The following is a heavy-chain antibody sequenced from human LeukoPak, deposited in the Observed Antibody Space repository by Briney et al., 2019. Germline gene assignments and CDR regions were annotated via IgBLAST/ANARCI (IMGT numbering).Heavy chain of an antibody. CDR3: ARHSSGRVFFDY. J-gene: IGHJ4*02. V-gene: IGHV4-59*01. Sequence: SETLSLTCTVSGGSISSYYWSWIRQPPGKGLEWIGYVYYSGSTSYNPSLKSRVTISVDTSKNQFSLKLSSVTAADAAVYYCARHSSGRVFFDYWGQGTLVTVSS. CDR1: GGSISSYY. D-gene: IGHD3-10*01. CDR2: VYYSGST.